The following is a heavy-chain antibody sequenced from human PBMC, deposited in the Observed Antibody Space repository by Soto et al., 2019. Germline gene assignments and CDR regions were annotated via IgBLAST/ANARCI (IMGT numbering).Heavy chain of an antibody. D-gene: IGHD2-8*01. CDR3: AKTRGAMIYAISVYGMDV. Sequence: EVQLLESGGGFIHPGGSLRLSCAASGFSFSSFAMNWVRQAPGKGLEWVSIISGSADSTFYADSVKGRFTISRDNSKSTLYLQINSLRAQDKAVYYCAKTRGAMIYAISVYGMDVWRQGTTVTVSS. CDR2: ISGSADST. CDR1: GFSFSSFA. J-gene: IGHJ6*01. V-gene: IGHV3-23*01.